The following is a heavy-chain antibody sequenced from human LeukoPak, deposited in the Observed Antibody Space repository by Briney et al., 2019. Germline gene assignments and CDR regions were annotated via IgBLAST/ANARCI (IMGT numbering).Heavy chain of an antibody. J-gene: IGHJ5*02. CDR2: INYSGNT. Sequence: PSETLSLTCTVSGGSISSSSYYWAWIRQPPGKGLEGIGSINYSGNTYYNPSLKSRVTISVDTSKSQFFLKLSSVTAADTAVYYCARQKWITMVRGVINWFDPWGQGTLVTVSS. D-gene: IGHD3-10*01. CDR1: GGSISSSSYY. V-gene: IGHV4-39*01. CDR3: ARQKWITMVRGVINWFDP.